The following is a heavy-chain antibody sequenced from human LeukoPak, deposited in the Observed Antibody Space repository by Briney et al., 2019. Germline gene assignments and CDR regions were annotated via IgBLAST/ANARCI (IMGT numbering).Heavy chain of an antibody. J-gene: IGHJ5*02. CDR2: IYYSGST. V-gene: IGHV4-39*01. CDR3: ARHAIYSGGYSYWFDP. Sequence: PSETLSLTCTVSGGSISSSSYYWGWIRQPPGKGLEWIGSIYYSGSTYYNPSLKSRVTISVDTSKNQFSLKLSSVTAADTAVYYCARHAIYSGGYSYWFDPWGLGTLVSVSS. D-gene: IGHD1-26*01. CDR1: GGSISSSSYY.